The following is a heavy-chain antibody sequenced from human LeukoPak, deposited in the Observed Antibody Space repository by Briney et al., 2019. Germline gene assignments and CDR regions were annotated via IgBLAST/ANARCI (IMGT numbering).Heavy chain of an antibody. Sequence: SETLSLTCTVSGGSISSYYWSWIRQPPGKGLEWIGYIYYSGSTNYNPSLKSRATISVDTSKNQFSLKLSSVTAADTAVYYCARMTTVYYGMDVWGQGTTVTVSS. V-gene: IGHV4-59*01. J-gene: IGHJ6*02. CDR2: IYYSGST. CDR3: ARMTTVYYGMDV. D-gene: IGHD4-11*01. CDR1: GGSISSYY.